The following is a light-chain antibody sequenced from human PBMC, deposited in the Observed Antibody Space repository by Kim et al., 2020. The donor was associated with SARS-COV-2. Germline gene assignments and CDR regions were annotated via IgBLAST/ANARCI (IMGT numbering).Light chain of an antibody. CDR3: CSYAGSHTYV. CDR2: DVS. Sequence: QSALTHPRSVSGSPGQSVTISCTGTSSDVGGYNYVSWSQQHPGKAPKVMIYDVSKRPSGVPDRFSGSKSGNTASLTISGLQAEDEADYYCCSYAGSHTYVFGSGTKVTVL. CDR1: SSDVGGYNY. V-gene: IGLV2-11*01. J-gene: IGLJ1*01.